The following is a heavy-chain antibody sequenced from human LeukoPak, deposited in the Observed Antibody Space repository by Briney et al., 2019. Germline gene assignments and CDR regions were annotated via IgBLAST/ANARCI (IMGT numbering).Heavy chain of an antibody. D-gene: IGHD4-11*01. CDR1: GGSISSYY. V-gene: IGHV4-59*01. Sequence: SETLSLTCTVSGGSISSYYWSWIRQPPGKGLEWIGDIYYSGSTNYNPSLKSRATISVDTSKNQFSMKLSSVTAADTAVYYCARVDYSNYGDAFDIWGQGTMVTVSS. CDR3: ARVDYSNYGDAFDI. J-gene: IGHJ3*02. CDR2: IYYSGST.